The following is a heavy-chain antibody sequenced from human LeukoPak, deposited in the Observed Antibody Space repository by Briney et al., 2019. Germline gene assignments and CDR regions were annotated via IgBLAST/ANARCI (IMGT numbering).Heavy chain of an antibody. V-gene: IGHV4-4*07. CDR1: GGSISSYY. J-gene: IGHJ4*02. Sequence: SETLSLTCTVSGGSISSYYWSWIRQPAGKGLEWIGRIYTSGSTNYNPSLKSRVTMSVDTSKNQFSLKLSSVTAADTAVYYCARDGFGYSYGYYFDYWGQGTLVTVPS. D-gene: IGHD5-18*01. CDR3: ARDGFGYSYGYYFDY. CDR2: IYTSGST.